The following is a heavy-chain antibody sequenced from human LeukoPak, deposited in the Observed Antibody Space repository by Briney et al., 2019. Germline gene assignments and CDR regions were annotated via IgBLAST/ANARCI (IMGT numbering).Heavy chain of an antibody. Sequence: GGSLRLSCAASGFTFSDYYMSWIRQAPGKGLEWVSYISSSGSTIYYADSVKGRFTISRDNSKNTLYLQMNSLRAEDTAVYYCARGIVVGAFDIWGQGTMVTVSS. CDR1: GFTFSDYY. J-gene: IGHJ3*02. CDR2: ISSSGSTI. V-gene: IGHV3-11*04. D-gene: IGHD3-22*01. CDR3: ARGIVVGAFDI.